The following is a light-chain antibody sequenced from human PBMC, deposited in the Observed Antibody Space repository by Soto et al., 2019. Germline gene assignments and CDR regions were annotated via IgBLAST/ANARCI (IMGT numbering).Light chain of an antibody. V-gene: IGKV3-11*01. CDR1: QSMSSY. CDR3: QHRNNWPLT. J-gene: IGKJ4*01. CDR2: DAS. Sequence: EIVLTQSPATLSLSPGERATLSCRASQSMSSYLLWYQQKPGQAPRLLIYDASNRATDITARFSGSGSGTDITLTSSSLEAEYFADYDGQHRNNWPLTVGGGTNVEIK.